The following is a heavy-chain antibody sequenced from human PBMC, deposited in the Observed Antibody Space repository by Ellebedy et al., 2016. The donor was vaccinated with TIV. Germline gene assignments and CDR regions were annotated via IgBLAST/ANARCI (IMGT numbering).Heavy chain of an antibody. D-gene: IGHD3-3*01. CDR2: IIPIFGTA. CDR3: AIRSGYYRNAFDI. Sequence: SVKVSCXASGGTFSSYAISWVRQAPGQGLEWMGGIIPIFGTANYAQKFQGRVTITADESTSTAYMELSSLRSEDTAVYYCAIRSGYYRNAFDIWGQGTMVTVSS. V-gene: IGHV1-69*13. CDR1: GGTFSSYA. J-gene: IGHJ3*02.